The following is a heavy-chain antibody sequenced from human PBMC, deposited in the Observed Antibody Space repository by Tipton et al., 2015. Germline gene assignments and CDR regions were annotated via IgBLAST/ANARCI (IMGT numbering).Heavy chain of an antibody. CDR1: SDSISKYY. D-gene: IGHD4-23*01. CDR3: ARARGRHGGLFDS. CDR2: IRYSGST. J-gene: IGHJ4*02. Sequence: TLSLTCTVSSDSISKYYWTWIRQPPGKELEWIGYIRYSGSTNYNPSLKSRVTISVDTSKTQFSLKVSSVTASDTAVYYCARARGRHGGLFDSWGQGILVTVSS. V-gene: IGHV4-59*01.